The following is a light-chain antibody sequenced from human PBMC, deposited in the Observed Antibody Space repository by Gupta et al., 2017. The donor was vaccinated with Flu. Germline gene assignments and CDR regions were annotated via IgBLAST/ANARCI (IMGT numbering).Light chain of an antibody. J-gene: IGLJ3*02. CDR2: EVS. Sequence: QSALTQPASVSGSPGQSITISCTGTSSDVGGFNYVSWYHQHPGKAPKLMIYEVSNRHSGVSNRFSGSKSGNTSSMTISGLQAEDEADYYCSSYTSSSTPPRMFGGGTKLTVL. CDR1: SSDVGGFNY. V-gene: IGLV2-14*01. CDR3: SSYTSSSTPPRM.